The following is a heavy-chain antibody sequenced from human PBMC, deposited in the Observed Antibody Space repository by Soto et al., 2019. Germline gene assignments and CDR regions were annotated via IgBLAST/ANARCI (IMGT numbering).Heavy chain of an antibody. J-gene: IGHJ6*02. CDR3: ARLDSGFGATMDV. V-gene: IGHV4-39*01. Sequence: QLQLQESGPGLVKPSETLSLTCTVSGGSVSSGTYYWGWIRQPPGKGLEWIWSIDYSVTTYYNPSLKSRVTISVDTSKNQFSLKLTSVTAADTAVYYCARLDSGFGATMDVWGQGTTVTVSS. CDR1: GGSVSSGTYY. CDR2: IDYSVTT. D-gene: IGHD3-10*01.